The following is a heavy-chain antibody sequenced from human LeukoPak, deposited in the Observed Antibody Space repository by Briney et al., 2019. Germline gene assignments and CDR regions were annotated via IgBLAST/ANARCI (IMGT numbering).Heavy chain of an antibody. CDR1: GFTFSDYY. CDR3: ARVFRDILTGYSPSDY. D-gene: IGHD3-9*01. Sequence: GGSLRLSCAASGFTFSDYYMSWIRQAPGKGLEWVSYISSSGSTIYYADSVKGRFTISRDNAKNSLYLQMNGLRAEDTAVYYCARVFRDILTGYSPSDYWGQGTLVTVSS. V-gene: IGHV3-11*01. CDR2: ISSSGSTI. J-gene: IGHJ4*02.